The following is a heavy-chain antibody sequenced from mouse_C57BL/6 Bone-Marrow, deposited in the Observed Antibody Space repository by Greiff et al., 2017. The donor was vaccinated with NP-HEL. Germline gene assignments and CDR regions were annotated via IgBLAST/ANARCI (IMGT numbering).Heavy chain of an antibody. CDR3: ARGLDY. V-gene: IGHV5-6*01. D-gene: IGHD3-3*01. CDR2: ISSGGSYT. J-gene: IGHJ4*01. Sequence: EVKLVESGGDLVKPGGSLKLSCAASGFTFSSYGMSWVRQTPDKRLEWVATISSGGSYTYYPDSVKGRFTISRDNAKNTLYLQMSSLKSEDTAMYYWARGLDYWGQGTSVTVSS. CDR1: GFTFSSYG.